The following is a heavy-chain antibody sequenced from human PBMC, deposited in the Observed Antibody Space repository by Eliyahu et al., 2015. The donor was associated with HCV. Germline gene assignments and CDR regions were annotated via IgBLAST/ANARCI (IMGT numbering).Heavy chain of an antibody. CDR2: IHYSGST. V-gene: IGHV4-59*01. CDR3: ASGGGGIAVAGTGGWFDP. J-gene: IGHJ5*02. CDR1: GGSIPTXH. D-gene: IGHD6-19*01. Sequence: QVQLQESGPGLVKPSETLSLTCTVSGGSIPTXHWSWIRQPPGKGLXWIGYIHYSGSTNYNPSLKSRVTISLDTSKNQFSLNLTSVTAADTAVYYCASGGGGIAVAGTGGWFDPWGQGTLVTVSS.